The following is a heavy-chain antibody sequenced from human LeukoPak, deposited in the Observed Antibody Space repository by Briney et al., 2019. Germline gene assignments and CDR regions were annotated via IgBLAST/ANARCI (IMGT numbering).Heavy chain of an antibody. CDR3: ANLPRGDY. CDR1: GFTVSRNY. CDR2: IYSGGNT. D-gene: IGHD3-10*01. Sequence: PGGSLRPSCAASGFTVSRNYMSWVRQAPGKGLEWVSVIYSGGNTYYADSVKGRSTISRDNSKNTLYLQMNSLTAEDTAVYYCANLPRGDYWGLGTLVTVSS. J-gene: IGHJ4*02. V-gene: IGHV3-53*01.